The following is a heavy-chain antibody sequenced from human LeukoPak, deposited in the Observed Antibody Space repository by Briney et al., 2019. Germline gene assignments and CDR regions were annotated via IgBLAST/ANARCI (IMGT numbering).Heavy chain of an antibody. CDR2: INHSGST. J-gene: IGHJ6*02. Sequence: SETLSLTCAVYGGSFSGYYWSWIRQPPGKGLEWIGEINHSGSTNYNPSLKSRVTISVDTSKNQFSLKLSSVTAADTAVYYCARSPMVRGVINGMDVWGQGTTVTVSS. V-gene: IGHV4-34*01. CDR3: ARSPMVRGVINGMDV. D-gene: IGHD3-10*01. CDR1: GGSFSGYY.